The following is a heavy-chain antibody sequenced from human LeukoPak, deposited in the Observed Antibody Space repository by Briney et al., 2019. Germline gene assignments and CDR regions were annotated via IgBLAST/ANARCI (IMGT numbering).Heavy chain of an antibody. J-gene: IGHJ6*03. CDR3: ARNYYYYYMDV. CDR1: GGSISSYY. V-gene: IGHV4-59*01. CDR2: IYYSGST. Sequence: SETLSLTCTVSGGSISSYYWSWIRQPPGKGLEWIGYIYYSGSTNYNPSLKSRVTISVDTSKNQFSLKLSSVTAADTAVYYCARNYYYYYMDVWGKGTTVTVSS.